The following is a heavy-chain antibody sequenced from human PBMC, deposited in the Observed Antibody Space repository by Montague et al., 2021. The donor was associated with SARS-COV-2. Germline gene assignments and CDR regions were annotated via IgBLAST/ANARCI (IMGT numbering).Heavy chain of an antibody. D-gene: IGHD2-2*01. J-gene: IGHJ4*02. Sequence: QRLSCAASGFTFSDNAMHWVRQAPGKGLEWVAIISYDGRNQHYAGSVKGRFTISRDNSKNTVYLQMDSLRTEDTALYYCARDPFIVEVPAAIDYWGQGTLVTVSS. CDR2: ISYDGRNQ. V-gene: IGHV3-30-3*01. CDR3: ARDPFIVEVPAAIDY. CDR1: GFTFSDNA.